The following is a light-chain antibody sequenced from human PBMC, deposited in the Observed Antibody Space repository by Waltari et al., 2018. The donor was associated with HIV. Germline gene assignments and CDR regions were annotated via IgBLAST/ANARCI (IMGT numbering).Light chain of an antibody. V-gene: IGLV1-44*01. Sequence: QSVLTQPSSASGPPGRWVPISCSGTRSNFGPNSVAWYQHPPGTAPKLLIYNNDLRPSGVPDRFSGSKSGTSASLVISGLQSELETDYYCAAWDDSLNAYVFGSGTRVTVL. CDR2: NND. CDR1: RSNFGPNS. J-gene: IGLJ1*01. CDR3: AAWDDSLNAYV.